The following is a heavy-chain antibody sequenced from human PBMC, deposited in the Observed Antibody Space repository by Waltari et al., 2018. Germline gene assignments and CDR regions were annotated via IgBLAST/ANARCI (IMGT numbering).Heavy chain of an antibody. J-gene: IGHJ3*02. CDR2: IYYSGST. V-gene: IGHV4-39*01. CDR1: GGSISSSTYY. CDR3: ARRPISRGGGSVFDI. Sequence: QMQLQESGPGLVKPSEPLSLTCTVSGGSISSSTYYWGWIRQPPGKGLEWIGNIYYSGSTYYKPCLKSRRTISVDTCKNQFSLNVRTVTAADTAVYDCARRPISRGGGSVFDIWGQGTMVTVSS. D-gene: IGHD2-15*01.